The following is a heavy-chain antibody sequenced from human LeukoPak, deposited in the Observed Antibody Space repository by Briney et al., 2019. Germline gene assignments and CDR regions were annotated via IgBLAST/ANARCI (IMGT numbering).Heavy chain of an antibody. CDR2: IKQDGSEI. CDR3: ARDMSFSTSDWHGELDN. Sequence: PGGSLRLSRAASGFIFDNFWMSWVRQAPGKGLEWVANIKQDGSEIYYVDSVKGRFTISRDNTKKLLYLQMNSLRAEDTALYYCARDMSFSTSDWHGELDNWGQGTLVTVSS. V-gene: IGHV3-7*05. CDR1: GFIFDNFW. D-gene: IGHD6-19*01. J-gene: IGHJ4*02.